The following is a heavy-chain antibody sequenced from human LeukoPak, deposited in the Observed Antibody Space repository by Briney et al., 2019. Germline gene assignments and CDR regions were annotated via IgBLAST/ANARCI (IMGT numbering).Heavy chain of an antibody. J-gene: IGHJ4*02. CDR1: GFTFDSYS. V-gene: IGHV3-21*01. D-gene: IGHD3-3*01. Sequence: GGSLRLSCAASGFTFDSYSMNWVRQAPGKGLEWVSSITSSSNYIYYADSVKGRFTISRDNAKNSLYLQMNSLRAEDTAVYYCAKARITTYFDYWGQGTLVTVSS. CDR3: AKARITTYFDY. CDR2: ITSSSNYI.